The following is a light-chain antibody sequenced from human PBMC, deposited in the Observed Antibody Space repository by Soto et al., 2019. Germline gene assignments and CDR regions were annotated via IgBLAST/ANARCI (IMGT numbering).Light chain of an antibody. Sequence: DIRMTQSPSTLSASVGDRVTITCRASESVRNYLAWYQQKPGKAPKLLIFHASNLETGVPSRFSGSGSGTQFTLTISSLQPDDFAIYFCQQYSADRTFGQGTKVDIK. CDR3: QQYSADRT. CDR2: HAS. V-gene: IGKV1-5*01. J-gene: IGKJ1*01. CDR1: ESVRNY.